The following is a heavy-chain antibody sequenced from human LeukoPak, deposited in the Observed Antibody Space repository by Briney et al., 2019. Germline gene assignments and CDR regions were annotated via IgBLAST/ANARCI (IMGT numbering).Heavy chain of an antibody. CDR1: GFTFSSYW. CDR2: IKQDGSEK. V-gene: IGHV3-7*01. Sequence: PGGSLRLSCAASGFTFSSYWMSWVRQAPGKGLEWVANIKQDGSEKYYVDFVKGRFTISRDNAKNSLYLQMNSLGAEDTAVYYCARDLSYSLIGLDYRGQGTLVTVSS. J-gene: IGHJ4*02. D-gene: IGHD4-11*01. CDR3: ARDLSYSLIGLDY.